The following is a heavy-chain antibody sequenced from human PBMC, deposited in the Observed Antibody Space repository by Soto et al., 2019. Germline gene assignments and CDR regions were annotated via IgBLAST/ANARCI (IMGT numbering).Heavy chain of an antibody. J-gene: IGHJ4*02. D-gene: IGHD6-19*01. CDR3: ATIFLVEGGLAVAGKDYFDY. V-gene: IGHV1-24*01. CDR2: FDPEDGET. CDR1: GYTLTELS. Sequence: RASVKVSCKVSGYTLTELSMHWVRQAPGKGLEWMGGFDPEDGETIYAQKFQGRVTMTEDTSTDTAYMELSSLRSEDTAVYYCATIFLVEGGLAVAGKDYFDYWGQGTLVTVSS.